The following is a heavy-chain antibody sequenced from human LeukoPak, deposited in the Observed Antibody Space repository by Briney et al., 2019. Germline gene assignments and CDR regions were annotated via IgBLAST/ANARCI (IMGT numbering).Heavy chain of an antibody. D-gene: IGHD1-26*01. CDR2: IKKDGSEK. V-gene: IGHV3-7*01. CDR3: ARGFGSYSN. Sequence: GGSLRLSCAASGFTFSSYWVTWVRQAPGKGLEWVANIKKDGSEKYYVDSVKGRFTISRDNVNNSLYLHMNSLRAEDTAVYFCARGFGSYSNWGQGILVTVSS. J-gene: IGHJ4*02. CDR1: GFTFSSYW.